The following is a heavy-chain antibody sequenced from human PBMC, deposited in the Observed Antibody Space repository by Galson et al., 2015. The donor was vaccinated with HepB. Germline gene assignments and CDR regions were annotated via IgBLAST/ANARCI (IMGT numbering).Heavy chain of an antibody. D-gene: IGHD5-24*01. V-gene: IGHV3-73*01. CDR3: TRLKEMPTVENAFDI. J-gene: IGHJ3*02. CDR2: IRSKANSYAT. CDR1: GFIFSDSG. Sequence: SLRLSCAASGFIFSDSGIHWVRQASGKGLEWVGRIRSKANSYATASAASVKGRFTISRDDSENRAYLQMNSLKTEDTAVYYCTRLKEMPTVENAFDIWGQGTMGTVSS.